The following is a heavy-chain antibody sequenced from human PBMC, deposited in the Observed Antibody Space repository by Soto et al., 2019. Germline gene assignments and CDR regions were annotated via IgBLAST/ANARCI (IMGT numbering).Heavy chain of an antibody. Sequence: PSETLSLTCAVSGGSITSGNSYSWSWIRQPPGKGLEWIGSISHTGSTSYNPSLKSRLTMSVDKSKNQFSLRLSSVTAADMAVYYCARAVAPYFGTWFDTWGQGILVTVS. J-gene: IGHJ5*02. CDR2: ISHTGST. CDR1: GGSITSGNSYS. D-gene: IGHD3-10*01. CDR3: ARAVAPYFGTWFDT. V-gene: IGHV4-30-2*01.